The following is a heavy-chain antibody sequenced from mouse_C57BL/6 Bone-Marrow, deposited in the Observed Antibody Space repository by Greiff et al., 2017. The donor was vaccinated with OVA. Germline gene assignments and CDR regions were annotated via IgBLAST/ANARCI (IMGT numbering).Heavy chain of an antibody. CDR1: GYSFTGYY. CDR3: ARGGTSPFAY. D-gene: IGHD4-1*01. V-gene: IGHV1-42*01. J-gene: IGHJ3*01. Sequence: EVKLQESGPELVKPGASVKISCKASGYSFTGYYMNWVKQSPEKSLEWIGEINPSTGGTTYNQKFKAQATLTVDKSSSTAYMQLKSLTSEDSAVYYCARGGTSPFAYWGQGTLVTVSA. CDR2: INPSTGGT.